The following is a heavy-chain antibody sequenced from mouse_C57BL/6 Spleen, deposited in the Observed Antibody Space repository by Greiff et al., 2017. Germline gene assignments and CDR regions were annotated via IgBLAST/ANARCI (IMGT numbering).Heavy chain of an antibody. D-gene: IGHD1-1*01. Sequence: QVQLQQPGAELAKPGASVKLSCKASGYTFTSYWMHWVKQRPGRGLEWIGRIDPNSGGTKYNEKFKSKATLTVDKPSSTAYMQLSSLTSEDSAVYYCARGGEFITTVVEDWYFDVWGTGTTVTVSS. V-gene: IGHV1-72*01. CDR2: IDPNSGGT. J-gene: IGHJ1*03. CDR3: ARGGEFITTVVEDWYFDV. CDR1: GYTFTSYW.